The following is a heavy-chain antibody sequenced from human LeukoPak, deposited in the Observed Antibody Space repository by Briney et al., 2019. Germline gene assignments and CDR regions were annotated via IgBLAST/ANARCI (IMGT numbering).Heavy chain of an antibody. J-gene: IGHJ5*02. CDR2: IYYSGST. CDR3: ARVERSLAWFDP. CDR1: GGSISGYF. V-gene: IGHV4-59*01. D-gene: IGHD1-1*01. Sequence: SETLSLSCTVSGGSISGYFWSWIRQPPGKGLEWIGYIYYSGSTNYNPSLKSRITISVDTSKNQFSLKLSSVTAADTAVYYCARVERSLAWFDPWGQGTLVTVSS.